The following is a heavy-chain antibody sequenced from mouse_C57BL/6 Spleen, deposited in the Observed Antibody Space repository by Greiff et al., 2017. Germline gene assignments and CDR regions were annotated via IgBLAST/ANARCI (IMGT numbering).Heavy chain of an antibody. Sequence: EVQLVESGGGLVPPGGSLKLSCAASGFTFSAYYMYWVRQTPEKRLGWVAYISNGGGSTYYPDTVKGRFTISRDNAKNTLYLQMSRLKSEDTAMYYCARLITTVVGAMDYWGQGTSVTVSS. CDR3: ARLITTVVGAMDY. CDR1: GFTFSAYY. CDR2: ISNGGGST. J-gene: IGHJ4*01. D-gene: IGHD1-1*01. V-gene: IGHV5-12*01.